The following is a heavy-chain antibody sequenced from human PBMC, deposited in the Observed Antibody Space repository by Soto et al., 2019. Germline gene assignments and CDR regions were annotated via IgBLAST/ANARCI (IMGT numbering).Heavy chain of an antibody. V-gene: IGHV1-8*01. J-gene: IGHJ5*02. Sequence: ASVNVSCKSSGYTFTSCYINWGRGATGQGLQWMGWMNASSGNTVYAQKFQGRVTMTRDMSISTAYMELSSLRSEDTAVYYCARGAYYDFWSGENWFDPWGQGTLVTVSS. D-gene: IGHD3-3*01. CDR1: GYTFTSCY. CDR2: MNASSGNT. CDR3: ARGAYYDFWSGENWFDP.